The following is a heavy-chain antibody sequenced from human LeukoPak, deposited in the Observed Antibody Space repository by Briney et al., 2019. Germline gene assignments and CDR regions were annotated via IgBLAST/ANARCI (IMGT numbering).Heavy chain of an antibody. V-gene: IGHV1-69*13. D-gene: IGHD3-3*01. J-gene: IGHJ3*02. CDR1: GGTFSSYA. CDR3: AKRFLEWPLRAFDI. CDR2: IIPIFGTA. Sequence: ASVKVSCKASGGTFSSYAISWVRQAPGQGLEWMGGIIPIFGTANYAQKFQGRVTITADESTSTAYMELSSLRSEDTAVYYCAKRFLEWPLRAFDIWGRGTMVTVSS.